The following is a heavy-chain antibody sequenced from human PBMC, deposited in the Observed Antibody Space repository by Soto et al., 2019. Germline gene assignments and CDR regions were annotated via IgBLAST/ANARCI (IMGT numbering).Heavy chain of an antibody. V-gene: IGHV4-34*01. CDR1: GGSFSNYY. Sequence: QVQLQQWGAGLLKPSETLSLTCAVYGGSFSNYYWSWIRQPPGKGLEWIGEINHSGSTNYNPSLKSRVTISVDTSKNQFSLKLSSVTAADTAVYYCARGRAYYYGSRDYAFDIWGQGTMVTVSS. J-gene: IGHJ3*02. CDR3: ARGRAYYYGSRDYAFDI. D-gene: IGHD3-10*01. CDR2: INHSGST.